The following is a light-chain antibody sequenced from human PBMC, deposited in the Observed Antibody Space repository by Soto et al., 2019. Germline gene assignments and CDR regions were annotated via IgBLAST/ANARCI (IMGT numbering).Light chain of an antibody. CDR2: AES. Sequence: DIQMTQSPSSLSASVGDIVTITCRASQSISSYLNWYQQKPGKAPKILIYAESSLQSGVPSRFSGSGSGTDLNLTISSLQPEDFATYYCQKSYSTPLTCGGGTKVDIK. J-gene: IGKJ4*01. V-gene: IGKV1-39*01. CDR1: QSISSY. CDR3: QKSYSTPLT.